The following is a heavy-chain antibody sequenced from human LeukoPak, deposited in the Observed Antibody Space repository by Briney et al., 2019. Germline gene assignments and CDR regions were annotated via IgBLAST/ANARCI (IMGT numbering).Heavy chain of an antibody. CDR1: GFTFSSYS. CDR2: INSGSTTI. CDR3: ARDMGVTGSIPDY. V-gene: IGHV3-48*01. J-gene: IGHJ4*02. D-gene: IGHD1-20*01. Sequence: GGSLRLSRAASGFTFSSYSMDWVRQAPGKGLEWVSYINSGSTTIYYAGSVKGRFTISRDNARNSLYLQMNGLRVEDTAVYYCARDMGVTGSIPDYWGQGTLVTVSS.